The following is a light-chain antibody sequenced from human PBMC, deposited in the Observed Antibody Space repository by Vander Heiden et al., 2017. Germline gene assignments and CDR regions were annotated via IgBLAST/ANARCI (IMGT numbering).Light chain of an antibody. CDR1: KGSSSW. Sequence: DIQMTQSPSSVSASVGDSVPITCGASKGSSSWLAWYQQKPGKAPKLLIDAASSLQSGVPSRFSGSGYGTDFTLTISSLQPEDFATYYCQEANSFPTFGGGTKVEIK. CDR2: AAS. J-gene: IGKJ4*01. CDR3: QEANSFPT. V-gene: IGKV1-12*01.